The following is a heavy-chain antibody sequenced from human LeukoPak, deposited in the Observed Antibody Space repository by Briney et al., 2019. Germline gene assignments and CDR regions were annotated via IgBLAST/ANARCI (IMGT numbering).Heavy chain of an antibody. J-gene: IGHJ4*02. Sequence: SETLSLTCTVSGGSISSYYWSWIRQPPGKGLEWIGYIYYSGSTNYNPSHKSRVTISVDTSKNQSSLKLSSVTAADTAVYYCASAAAGYWDYFDYWGQGTLVTVSS. D-gene: IGHD6-13*01. V-gene: IGHV4-59*08. CDR2: IYYSGST. CDR3: ASAAAGYWDYFDY. CDR1: GGSISSYY.